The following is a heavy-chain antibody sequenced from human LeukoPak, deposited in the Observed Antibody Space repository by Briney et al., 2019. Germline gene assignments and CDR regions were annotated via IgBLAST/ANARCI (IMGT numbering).Heavy chain of an antibody. CDR3: ARPQSLFRNYDAFDI. V-gene: IGHV1-46*01. D-gene: IGHD2-21*01. J-gene: IGHJ3*02. Sequence: ASVKFSCKASGYTFTSQYVYWVRQAPGQGLEWMGIINPSSGSTNYAQKFQGRVTMTRDTSTSTVYMELSSLRSEDTAVYYCARPQSLFRNYDAFDIWGQGTMVTVSS. CDR1: GYTFTSQY. CDR2: INPSSGST.